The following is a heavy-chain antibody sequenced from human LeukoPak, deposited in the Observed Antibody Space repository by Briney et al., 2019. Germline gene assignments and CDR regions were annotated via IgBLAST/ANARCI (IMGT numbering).Heavy chain of an antibody. CDR1: GGSISSSNW. V-gene: IGHV4-4*02. J-gene: IGHJ6*02. CDR3: ARVVLWWGSGGYGMDV. CDR2: IYHSGST. Sequence: SETLSLTCAVSGGSISSSNWWSWVRQPPGKGLEWIGEIYHSGSTNYNPSLKSRVTISVDKSKNQFSLKLSSVTAADTAVYYCARVVLWWGSGGYGMDVWGQGTTVTVSS. D-gene: IGHD2-21*01.